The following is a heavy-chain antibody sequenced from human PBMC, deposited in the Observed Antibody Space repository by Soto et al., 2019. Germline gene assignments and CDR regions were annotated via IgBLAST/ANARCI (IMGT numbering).Heavy chain of an antibody. D-gene: IGHD6-13*01. CDR2: IYYSGST. CDR3: GRQQLFRWIDP. J-gene: IGHJ5*02. V-gene: IGHV4-39*01. Sequence: SETLSLTCTVSGGSISSSSYYWGWIRQPPGKGLEWIGSIYYSGSTYYNPSLKSRVTISVDTSKNQFSLKLSSVTAADTAVYYCGRQQLFRWIDPWGQGTLVSVSS. CDR1: GGSISSSSYY.